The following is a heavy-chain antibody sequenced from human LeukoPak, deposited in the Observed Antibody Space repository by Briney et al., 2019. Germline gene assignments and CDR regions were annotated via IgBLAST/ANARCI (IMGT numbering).Heavy chain of an antibody. CDR1: GGSISSSGYY. J-gene: IGHJ4*02. D-gene: IGHD3-10*01. CDR2: IYYSGIT. Sequence: PSETLSLTCTVSGGSISSSGYYWGWRRQSRGEGRGWIGNIYYSGITYYNPSRKSRVTISVDTSKNQFSLKLSSVTAADTAVYYCAREKGPGYYGSGSYDYSGQGSSLTVSS. V-gene: IGHV4-39*02. CDR3: AREKGPGYYGSGSYDY.